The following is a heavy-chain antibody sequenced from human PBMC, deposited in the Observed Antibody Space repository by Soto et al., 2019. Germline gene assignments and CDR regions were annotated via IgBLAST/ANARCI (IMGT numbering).Heavy chain of an antibody. D-gene: IGHD3-10*01. CDR2: ISGSGGST. J-gene: IGHJ4*02. CDR1: GFTFSSYA. CDR3: AKVRYYGSGSYYNPWFDY. V-gene: IGHV3-23*01. Sequence: GGSLRLSCAASGFTFSSYAMSWVRQAPGKGLEWVSAISGSGGSTYYADSVKGRFTISRHNSKNTLYLQMNSLRAEDTAVYYCAKVRYYGSGSYYNPWFDYWGQGTLVTVSS.